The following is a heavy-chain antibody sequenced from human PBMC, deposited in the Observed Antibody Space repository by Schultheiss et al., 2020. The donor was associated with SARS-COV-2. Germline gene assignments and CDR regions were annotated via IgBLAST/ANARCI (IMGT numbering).Heavy chain of an antibody. CDR3: ARGAASTMITPIAH. Sequence: SETLSLTCAVSGYSISSGYYWGWIRQPPGKGLEWIGSIYHSGSTYYNPSLKSRVTISLDTSKNQFSLSLSSVTAADTAVFYCARGAASTMITPIAHWGQGTLVTVSS. CDR1: GYSISSGYY. D-gene: IGHD3-16*01. V-gene: IGHV4-38-2*01. J-gene: IGHJ4*02. CDR2: IYHSGST.